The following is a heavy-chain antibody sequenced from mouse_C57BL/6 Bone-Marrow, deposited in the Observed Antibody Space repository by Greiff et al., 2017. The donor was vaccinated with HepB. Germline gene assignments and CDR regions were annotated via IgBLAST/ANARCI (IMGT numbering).Heavy chain of an antibody. J-gene: IGHJ2*01. CDR1: GYTFTGYW. CDR3: ARSEESYYYGSPYFDY. Sequence: QVQLKESGAELMKPGASVKLSCKATGYTFTGYWIEWVKQRPGHGLEWIGEILPGSGSTNYNEKFKGKATFTADTSSNTAYMQLSSLTTEDSAIYYCARSEESYYYGSPYFDYWGQGTTLTVSS. D-gene: IGHD1-1*01. V-gene: IGHV1-9*01. CDR2: ILPGSGST.